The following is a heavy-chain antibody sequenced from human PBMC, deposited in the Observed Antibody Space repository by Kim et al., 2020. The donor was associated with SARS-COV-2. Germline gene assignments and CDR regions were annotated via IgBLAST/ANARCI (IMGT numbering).Heavy chain of an antibody. D-gene: IGHD3-10*01. J-gene: IGHJ5*02. CDR3: ARGAVRGVIGWFDP. Sequence: PGSVKGRFTISRENAKNSLYLQMNSLRAGDTAVYYCARGAVRGVIGWFDPWGQGTLVTVSS. V-gene: IGHV3-13*01.